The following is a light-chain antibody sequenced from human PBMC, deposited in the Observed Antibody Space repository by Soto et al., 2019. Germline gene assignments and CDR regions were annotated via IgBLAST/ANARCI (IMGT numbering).Light chain of an antibody. Sequence: QSALTQPASVSGSPGQSITISCTGTSSDVGGYNYVYWYQQHPGKAPKLMIYDVSNRPSGVSNRFAGSKSGNTASLTISGLQAEDEADYYFSSYTSSSTLVFGGGTQLTVL. CDR3: SSYTSSSTLV. J-gene: IGLJ7*01. V-gene: IGLV2-14*01. CDR2: DVS. CDR1: SSDVGGYNY.